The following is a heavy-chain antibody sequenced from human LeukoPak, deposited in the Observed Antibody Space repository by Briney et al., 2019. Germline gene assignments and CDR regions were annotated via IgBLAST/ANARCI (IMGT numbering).Heavy chain of an antibody. V-gene: IGHV4-59*01. D-gene: IGHD1-1*01. CDR1: GGSISSYY. Sequence: SETLSLTCTVSGGSISSYYWSWIRQPPGKGLEWIGYIYYSGSTNYNPSLKSRVTISVDTSKNQFSLKPSSVTAADTAVYYCARNEDAALWFDPWGQETLVTVSS. CDR3: ARNEDAALWFDP. J-gene: IGHJ5*02. CDR2: IYYSGST.